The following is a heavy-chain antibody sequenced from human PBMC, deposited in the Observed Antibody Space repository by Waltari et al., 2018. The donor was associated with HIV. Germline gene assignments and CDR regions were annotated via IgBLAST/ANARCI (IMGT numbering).Heavy chain of an antibody. J-gene: IGHJ3*01. D-gene: IGHD5-12*01. CDR3: TTGGYPTEAFDV. CDR2: IKSKRDGGAT. Sequence: EVQVVESGGGLVKPGGSLRVSFGSFQLIFECVGMTWVRQAPGKGLEWVGRIKSKRDGGATDYAASVKGRFVISRDDSQNTLYLQMSGLRTEDTAMYYCTTGGYPTEAFDVWGQGTMVTVSP. CDR1: QLIFECVG. V-gene: IGHV3-15*01.